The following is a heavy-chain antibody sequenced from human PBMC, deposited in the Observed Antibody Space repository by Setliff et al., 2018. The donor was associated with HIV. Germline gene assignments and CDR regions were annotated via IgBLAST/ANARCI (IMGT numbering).Heavy chain of an antibody. CDR1: GGSISIGGYY. V-gene: IGHV4-31*03. CDR3: ARVQITIFGVVRGAFDI. CDR2: IYHNGST. J-gene: IGHJ3*02. Sequence: PSETLSLTCTVSGGSISIGGYYWGWIRQHPGKGLEWIGYIYHNGSTYYNPSLKSRVTISVDTSKNQFSLKLSSVTAADTAVYYCARVQITIFGVVRGAFDIWGQGTMVTVSS. D-gene: IGHD3-3*01.